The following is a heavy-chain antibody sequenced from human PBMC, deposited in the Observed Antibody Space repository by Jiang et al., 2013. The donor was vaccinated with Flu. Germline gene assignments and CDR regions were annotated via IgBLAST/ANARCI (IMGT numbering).Heavy chain of an antibody. CDR3: ARVDGSTGYYYHYGMDV. V-gene: IGHV3-53*01. CDR2: IYSGDNT. D-gene: IGHD3-10*01. J-gene: IGHJ6*02. Sequence: QLVESGGGLIQPGGSLRLSCAASGFTVSSNYMSWVRQAPGKGLEWVSLIYSGDNTDYADSVKGRFIISRDNSKNTLYLQMNSLRAEDTAMYYCARVDGSTGYYYHYGMDVWGQGTTVTVSS. CDR1: GFTVSSNY.